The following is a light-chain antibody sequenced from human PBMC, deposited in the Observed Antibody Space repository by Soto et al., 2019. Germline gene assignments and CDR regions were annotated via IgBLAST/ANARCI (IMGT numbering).Light chain of an antibody. CDR2: GAS. Sequence: EIVLTQSPGTLSLSPGERATLSCGASQSVSNNYLAWYQQKPGQAPRLLIYGASNRATGIPDRFSGSGSGTDFTLTISRLEPEDFAVYYCQQYGGMWTFGQGTKVDIK. CDR3: QQYGGMWT. CDR1: QSVSNNY. V-gene: IGKV3-20*01. J-gene: IGKJ1*01.